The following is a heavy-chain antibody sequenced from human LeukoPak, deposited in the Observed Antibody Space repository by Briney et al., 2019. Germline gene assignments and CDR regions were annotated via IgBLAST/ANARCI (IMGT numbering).Heavy chain of an antibody. CDR1: GFTFSSYE. D-gene: IGHD3-22*01. CDR2: ISSSGSTI. V-gene: IGHV3-48*03. Sequence: PGGSLRLSCAASGFTFSSYEMNWVRQAPGKGLEWVSYISSSGSTIYYADSVKGRFTISRGNAKNSLYLQMNSLRAEDTALYYYARMDTMIVAFDIWGQGTMVTVSS. CDR3: ARMDTMIVAFDI. J-gene: IGHJ3*02.